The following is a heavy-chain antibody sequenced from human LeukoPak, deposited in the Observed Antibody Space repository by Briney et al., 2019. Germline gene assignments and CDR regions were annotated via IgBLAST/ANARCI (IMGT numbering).Heavy chain of an antibody. J-gene: IGHJ3*02. V-gene: IGHV4-34*01. Sequence: PSETLSLTCAVYGGSFSGYYWSWIRQPPGKGLEWIGEINHSGSTNYNPSLKSRVTISVDTSKNQFSLKLSSVTAADTAVYYCARDSGVGATANDAFDIWGQGTMVTVSP. CDR2: INHSGST. CDR3: ARDSGVGATANDAFDI. D-gene: IGHD1-26*01. CDR1: GGSFSGYY.